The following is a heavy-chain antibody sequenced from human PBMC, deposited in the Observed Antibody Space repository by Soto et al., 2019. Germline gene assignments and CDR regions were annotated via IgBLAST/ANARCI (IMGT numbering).Heavy chain of an antibody. CDR1: GGSISSGGYY. D-gene: IGHD6-13*01. J-gene: IGHJ6*02. Sequence: QVQLQESGPGLVKPSQTLSLTCTVSGGSISSGGYYWSWIRQHPGKGLEWIGYIYYSGSTYYNPSLKSRVTISVDTSKNQFSLKLSSVTAADTAVYYCARSPRDSSSWSTTYYYYGMDVWGQGTTVTVSS. V-gene: IGHV4-31*03. CDR3: ARSPRDSSSWSTTYYYYGMDV. CDR2: IYYSGST.